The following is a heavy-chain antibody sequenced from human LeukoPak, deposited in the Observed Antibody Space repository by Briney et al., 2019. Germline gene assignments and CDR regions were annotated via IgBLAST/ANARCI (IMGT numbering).Heavy chain of an antibody. CDR2: IKSKTDGGTI. J-gene: IGHJ4*02. CDR1: GFTFTNAW. Sequence: GGSLRLSCTVSGFTFTNAWMSWVRQGPGKGLEWVGRIKSKTDGGTIDYAAPVKGRFSVSRDDSRNTLYLQMNSPKTEDTAVYYCTTGFAPIDFWGQGTLVTVSS. V-gene: IGHV3-15*01. CDR3: TTGFAPIDF.